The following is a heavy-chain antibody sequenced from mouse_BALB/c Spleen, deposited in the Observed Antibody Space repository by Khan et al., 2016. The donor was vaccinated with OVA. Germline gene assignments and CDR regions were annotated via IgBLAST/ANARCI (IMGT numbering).Heavy chain of an antibody. D-gene: IGHD1-1*01. Sequence: QVQLQQPGAELAKPGASVKMSCKASGYTFINYWILWVKQRPGQGLEWIGYINPSTGYTEYNQNFKDKATLTEDKSSSTAYMQLSSLTSEDSAVYYCARRGLRWDFDYWGQGTTLTVSS. CDR1: GYTFINYW. CDR2: INPSTGYT. V-gene: IGHV1-7*01. CDR3: ARRGLRWDFDY. J-gene: IGHJ2*01.